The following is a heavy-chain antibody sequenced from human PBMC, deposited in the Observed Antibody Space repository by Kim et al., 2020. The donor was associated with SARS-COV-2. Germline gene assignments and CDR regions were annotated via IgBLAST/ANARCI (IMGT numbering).Heavy chain of an antibody. V-gene: IGHV3-23*03. J-gene: IGHJ4*02. CDR3: AKGGNDYGDLNFDY. CDR1: GFTFSSYA. Sequence: GGSLRLSCAASGFTFSSYAMSWVRQAPGKGLEWVSVIYSGGSSTYYADSVKGRFTISRDNSKNTLYLQMNSLRAEDTAVYYCAKGGNDYGDLNFDYWGQGTLVTVSS. D-gene: IGHD4-17*01. CDR2: IYSGGSST.